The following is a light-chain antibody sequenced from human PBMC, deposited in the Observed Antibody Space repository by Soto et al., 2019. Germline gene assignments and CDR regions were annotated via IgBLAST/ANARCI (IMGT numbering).Light chain of an antibody. CDR3: QQYGSSPLT. Sequence: EIVMTQSPATLSVSPGERATLSCRASQSVSSKFAWYRQKPGQAPRLLIYGASTRASGIPDRFSGSGSGTDFTLTISRLEPEDFAVYYCQQYGSSPLTFGGGTKVDIK. CDR1: QSVSSK. J-gene: IGKJ4*01. V-gene: IGKV3-20*01. CDR2: GAS.